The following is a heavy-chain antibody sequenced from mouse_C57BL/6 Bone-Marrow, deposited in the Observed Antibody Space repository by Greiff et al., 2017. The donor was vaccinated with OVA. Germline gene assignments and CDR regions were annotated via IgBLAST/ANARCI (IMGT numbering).Heavy chain of an antibody. J-gene: IGHJ4*01. CDR3: TRYGYDYDEGYAMDY. CDR1: GYTFTDYE. Sequence: VKVVESGAELVRPGASVTLSCKASGYTFTDYEMHWVKQTPVHGLEWIGAIDPETGGTAYNQKFKGKAILTADKSSSTAYMELRSLTSEDSAVYYCTRYGYDYDEGYAMDYWGQGTSVTVSS. CDR2: IDPETGGT. V-gene: IGHV1-15*01. D-gene: IGHD2-4*01.